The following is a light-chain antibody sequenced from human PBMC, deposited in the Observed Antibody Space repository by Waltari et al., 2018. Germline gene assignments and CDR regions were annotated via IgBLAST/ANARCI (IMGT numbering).Light chain of an antibody. CDR2: GAS. CDR3: QQYNTWPPLYT. V-gene: IGKV3-15*01. CDR1: QSVSSN. Sequence: EILMTQSPATLSVFPGERATLSCRASQSVSSNLAWYHQKPGQAPRLLIYGASTRATGIPARFSGSGSGTEFTLTISSLQSEDFAVYYCQQYNTWPPLYTFGQGTKLEIK. J-gene: IGKJ2*01.